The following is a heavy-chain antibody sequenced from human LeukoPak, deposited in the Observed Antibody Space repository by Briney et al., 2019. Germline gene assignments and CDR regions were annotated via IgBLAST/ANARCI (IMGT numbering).Heavy chain of an antibody. V-gene: IGHV3-15*01. D-gene: IGHD3-22*01. Sequence: GGSLRLSCAASEFTFNSHTMAWVRQAPGKGLEWVGRIYSESAGGSTEYAAPVRGRFTISRDDSKNMMWLQMNSLKTEDTAVYYCTRGSNSDSSSDFDQWGQGTLVTVSP. CDR2: IYSESAGGST. CDR1: EFTFNSHT. CDR3: TRGSNSDSSSDFDQ. J-gene: IGHJ4*02.